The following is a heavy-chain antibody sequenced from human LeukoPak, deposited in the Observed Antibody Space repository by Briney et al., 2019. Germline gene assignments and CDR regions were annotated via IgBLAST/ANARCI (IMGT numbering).Heavy chain of an antibody. CDR2: IYKSGGT. V-gene: IGHV4-59*01. CDR3: AKDWELGS. CDR1: GASINSYY. Sequence: PSETLSLTCSVSGASINSYYWNWIRQPPGKGLEWIGNIYKSGGTNYNPSLKSRVTISLETSKDQFSLRLISVTAADTAFYYCAKDWELGSWGQGTLVTVSS. J-gene: IGHJ5*02. D-gene: IGHD7-27*01.